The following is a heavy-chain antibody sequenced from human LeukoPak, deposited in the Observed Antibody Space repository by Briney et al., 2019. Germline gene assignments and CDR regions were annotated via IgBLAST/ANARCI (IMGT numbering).Heavy chain of an antibody. V-gene: IGHV3-23*01. CDR3: ARDWRADY. CDR1: GFTFSNYA. Sequence: GGSLRLSCAASGFTFSNYAMTWVRQAPGKGLEWVSAIGNSGAGTKYADSVKGRFTTSRDNSKNTLYLQMNSLRAEDTAVYYCARDWRADYWGQGTLVTVSS. J-gene: IGHJ4*02. CDR2: IGNSGAGT.